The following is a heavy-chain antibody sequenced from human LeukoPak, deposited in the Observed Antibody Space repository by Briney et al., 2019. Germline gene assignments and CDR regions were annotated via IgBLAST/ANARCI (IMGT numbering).Heavy chain of an antibody. J-gene: IGHJ4*02. D-gene: IGHD6-13*01. CDR3: ARVGGDSSWSPLGY. Sequence: GGSLRLSCAASGFTFSSHWMHWVRQVPGKGLVWVSRINTDGSSTSYADSVGGRFTISRDNAKNTLYLQMSSLRAEDTAVYYCARVGGDSSWSPLGYWGQGTLVTVSS. V-gene: IGHV3-74*01. CDR2: INTDGSST. CDR1: GFTFSSHW.